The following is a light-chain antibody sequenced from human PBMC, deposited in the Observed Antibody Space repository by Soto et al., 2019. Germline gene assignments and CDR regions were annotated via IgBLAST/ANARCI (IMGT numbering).Light chain of an antibody. CDR1: SSDVGGYNY. V-gene: IGLV2-11*01. Sequence: QSALTQPRSVSGSPGQSVTISCTGTSSDVGGYNYVSWYQHHPGKAPKHMIYDVSKRPSGVPDRFSGSKSGNTASLTISGLQAEDEADYYCCSYAGTYTFVVFGGGTKLTVL. CDR3: CSYAGTYTFVV. J-gene: IGLJ2*01. CDR2: DVS.